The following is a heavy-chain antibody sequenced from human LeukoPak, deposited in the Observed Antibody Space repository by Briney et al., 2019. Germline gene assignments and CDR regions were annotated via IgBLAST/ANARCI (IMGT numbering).Heavy chain of an antibody. CDR2: ITDNGINT. CDR3: ARAPYPSCNDASCYPLDY. CDR1: GFTFSHYA. V-gene: IGHV3-23*01. J-gene: IGHJ4*02. D-gene: IGHD2-15*01. Sequence: GGSLRLSCAASGFTFSHYAMTWVRQGPGERLEWVSSITDNGINTYYIDSVKGRFTMSRDNSKDTLYLQMTSLRADDSALYYCARAPYPSCNDASCYPLDYWGQGTLVTVSS.